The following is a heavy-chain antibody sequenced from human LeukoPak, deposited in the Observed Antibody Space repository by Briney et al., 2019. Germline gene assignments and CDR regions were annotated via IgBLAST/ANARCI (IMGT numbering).Heavy chain of an antibody. CDR1: GGSISSYY. J-gene: IGHJ5*02. CDR2: IYTSGST. CDR3: ARAGRAAANWFDP. Sequence: SETLSLTCTVSGGSISSYYWSWIRQPPGKGLEWIGYIYTSGSTNYNPSLKSRVTISVDTSKYQFSLKLSSVTAADTAVYYCARAGRAAANWFDPWGQGTLVTVSS. D-gene: IGHD6-13*01. V-gene: IGHV4-4*09.